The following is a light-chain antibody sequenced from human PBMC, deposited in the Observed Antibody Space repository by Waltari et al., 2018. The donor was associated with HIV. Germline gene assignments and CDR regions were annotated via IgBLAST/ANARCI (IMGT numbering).Light chain of an antibody. V-gene: IGKV3-11*01. J-gene: IGKJ2*01. CDR2: DAS. CDR1: QSVGTY. CDR3: QQRTNWPPDT. Sequence: IVLTQSPATLSLSPGERATLSCRASQSVGTYLAWYQLKPGQAPGLLSYDASNRASGIPARFSGSGSGTDFTLTISSLEPEDVAVYYCQQRTNWPPDTFGPGTKLEIK.